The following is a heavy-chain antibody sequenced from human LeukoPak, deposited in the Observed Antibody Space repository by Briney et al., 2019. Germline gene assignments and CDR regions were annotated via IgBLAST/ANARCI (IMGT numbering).Heavy chain of an antibody. V-gene: IGHV1-2*02. CDR3: ATLGISGYFRDY. D-gene: IGHD3-22*01. J-gene: IGHJ4*02. Sequence: ASVKVSCKTSGYTFTDYYIHWVRQAPGQGLEWMGWINPNSGETNYAQKFQGRVTMTRDTSISTAYMELRSGDTAVYYCATLGISGYFRDYWGQGTLVTVSS. CDR1: GYTFTDYY. CDR2: INPNSGET.